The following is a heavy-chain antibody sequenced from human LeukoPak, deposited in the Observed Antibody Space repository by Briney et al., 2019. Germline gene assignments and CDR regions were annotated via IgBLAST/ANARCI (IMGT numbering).Heavy chain of an antibody. J-gene: IGHJ4*02. V-gene: IGHV1-18*01. CDR3: AREGGGTRYYFDY. CDR2: ISAYNGNT. CDR1: GYSFTSYG. Sequence: GASVKVSCKASGYSFTSYGITLVRQAPGQGLEWMGWISAYNGNTNYAQKLQGRVTMTRDTSSSTAYMELRSLRSDDTAVYYCAREGGGTRYYFDYWGQGTLVTVSS. D-gene: IGHD1-14*01.